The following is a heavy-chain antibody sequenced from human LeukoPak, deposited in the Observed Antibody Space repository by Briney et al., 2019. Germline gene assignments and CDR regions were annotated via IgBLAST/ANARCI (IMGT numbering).Heavy chain of an antibody. CDR1: RFTFSNYG. CDR2: IWYDGSNK. J-gene: IGHJ6*02. D-gene: IGHD3-3*01. V-gene: IGHV3-33*01. Sequence: GGSLRLSCAASRFTFSNYGMHWVRQAPGKGLEWVAVIWYDGSNKYYADSVKGRFTISRDNSKNTLYLQMNSLRAEDTAVYYCARDRDVVLFFEGLRSYYYYGMDVWGQGTTVTVSS. CDR3: ARDRDVVLFFEGLRSYYYYGMDV.